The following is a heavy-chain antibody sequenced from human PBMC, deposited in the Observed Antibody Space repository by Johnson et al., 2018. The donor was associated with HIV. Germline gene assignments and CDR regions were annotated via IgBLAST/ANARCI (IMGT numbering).Heavy chain of an antibody. Sequence: QMQLVESGGGVVQPGRSLRLSCAVSGFTFSSYGMHWVRRAPGKGLAWVAVIWFDGHLTYYGESVKGRFTISRDNSKNTVVLEMNSLTAEDTGLYYCVKDGAHSGSHHDAFDVWGRGTVVTVSS. J-gene: IGHJ3*01. CDR2: IWFDGHLT. D-gene: IGHD1-26*01. CDR1: GFTFSSYG. CDR3: VKDGAHSGSHHDAFDV. V-gene: IGHV3-33*06.